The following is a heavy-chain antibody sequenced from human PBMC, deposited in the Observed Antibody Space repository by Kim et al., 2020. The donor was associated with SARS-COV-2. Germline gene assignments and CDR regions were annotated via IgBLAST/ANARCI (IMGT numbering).Heavy chain of an antibody. CDR1: GGTFSSYA. D-gene: IGHD3-10*01. V-gene: IGHV1-69*13. J-gene: IGHJ6*02. CDR2: FIPIFGTA. Sequence: SVKVSCKASGGTFSSYAISWVRQAPGQGLEWMGGFIPIFGTANYAQKFQGRVTITADESTSTAYMELSSLRSEDTAVYYCARFYGVNYYGSGNNLSYYYGMDVWGQGTTVTVSS. CDR3: ARFYGVNYYGSGNNLSYYYGMDV.